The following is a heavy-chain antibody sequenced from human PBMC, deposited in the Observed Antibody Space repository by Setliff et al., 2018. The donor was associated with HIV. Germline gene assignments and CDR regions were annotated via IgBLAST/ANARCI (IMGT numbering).Heavy chain of an antibody. V-gene: IGHV4-39*01. CDR3: TRQGRGDPGLATTRLDY. CDR2: IYYTGFT. Sequence: PSETLSLTCSVSGDSFSTSGYFWGWVRQSPGKGLEWIGNIYYTGFTYSSPSLKSRVIMSIDTSKSQFSLNLTSVTDSDTAVYYCTRQGRGDPGLATTRLDYWGQGKLGTV. D-gene: IGHD1-1*01. CDR1: GDSFSTSGYF. J-gene: IGHJ4*02.